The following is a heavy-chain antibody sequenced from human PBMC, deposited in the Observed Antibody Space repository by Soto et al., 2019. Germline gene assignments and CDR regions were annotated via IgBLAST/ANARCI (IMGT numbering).Heavy chain of an antibody. J-gene: IGHJ4*02. CDR1: GGSFSGYY. Sequence: QVQLQQWGAGLLKPSETLSLTCAVYGGSFSGYYWSWIRQPPGKGLEWIGEINLSGSTNYNPSLKSRVTISVDKSKSQFPLKMCSVTAADTAVYYCARGWGSSWYGYWGQGTLVTVSS. CDR2: INLSGST. V-gene: IGHV4-34*01. CDR3: ARGWGSSWYGY. D-gene: IGHD6-13*01.